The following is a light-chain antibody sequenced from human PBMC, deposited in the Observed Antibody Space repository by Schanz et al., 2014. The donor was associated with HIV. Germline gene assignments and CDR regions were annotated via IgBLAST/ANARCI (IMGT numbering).Light chain of an antibody. Sequence: QSVLTQPASVSGSLGQSITISCTGTSGDVGRYDYVSWYQQHPGQAPKLLIYDVTYRPSGISNRFSGSKSAYTASLTISGLQAEDEGDYYCSSYTSTNTLVVFGGGTKVTVL. CDR3: SSYTSTNTLVV. CDR2: DVT. CDR1: SGDVGRYDY. V-gene: IGLV2-14*03. J-gene: IGLJ2*01.